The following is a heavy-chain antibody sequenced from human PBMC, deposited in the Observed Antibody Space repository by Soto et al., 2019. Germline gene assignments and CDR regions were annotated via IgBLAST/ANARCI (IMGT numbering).Heavy chain of an antibody. CDR1: GGTFSSYA. CDR2: IIPIFGTA. Sequence: SVKVSCKASGGTFSSYAISWVRQAPGQGLEWMGGIIPIFGTANYAQKFQGRVTITADESTSTAYMELSSLRSEDTAVYYCARDSVALRFLEWSLDYWGQGTLVTVSS. CDR3: ARDSVALRFLEWSLDY. D-gene: IGHD3-3*01. V-gene: IGHV1-69*13. J-gene: IGHJ4*02.